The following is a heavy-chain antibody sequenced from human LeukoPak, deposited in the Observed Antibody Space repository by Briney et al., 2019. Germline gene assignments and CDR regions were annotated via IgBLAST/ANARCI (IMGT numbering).Heavy chain of an antibody. CDR2: ISGSGGST. CDR1: GFTLEDYG. CDR3: AKVGTRYCSGGSCFPIDY. Sequence: GGSLRLSCIASGFTLEDYGMSWVRQAPGKGLEWVSAISGSGGSTYYADSVKGRFTISRDNSKNTLYLQMNSLRAEGTAVYYCAKVGTRYCSGGSCFPIDYWGQGTLVTVSS. D-gene: IGHD2-15*01. V-gene: IGHV3-23*01. J-gene: IGHJ4*02.